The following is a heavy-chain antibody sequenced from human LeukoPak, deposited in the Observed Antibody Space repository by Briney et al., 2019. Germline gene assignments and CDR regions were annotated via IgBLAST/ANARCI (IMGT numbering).Heavy chain of an antibody. CDR3: TKSYSGNYGVVS. J-gene: IGHJ5*02. Sequence: GGSRRLSCVASGFTFSNYWMHWVRQAPGKGLVWVSRINTDGTNTTYADSVKGRFTISRDNAKSTLYLQMNSLRAEDTAVYYCTKSYSGNYGVVSWGQGTLVTVSS. D-gene: IGHD1-26*01. CDR2: INTDGTNT. CDR1: GFTFSNYW. V-gene: IGHV3-74*01.